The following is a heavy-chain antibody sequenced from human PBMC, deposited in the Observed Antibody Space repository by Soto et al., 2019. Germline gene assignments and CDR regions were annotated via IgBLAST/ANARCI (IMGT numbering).Heavy chain of an antibody. D-gene: IGHD3-22*01. V-gene: IGHV1-2*02. CDR2: INPNSGGT. CDR1: GYTFTGYY. CDR3: ARGLYYYDSSGYCLFSPQTSDAFDI. J-gene: IGHJ3*02. Sequence: SLKVSCKASGYTFTGYYMHWVRQSPGQGLEWMGWINPNSGGTNYAQKFQGRVTMTRDTSISTAYMELSRLRSDDTAVYYCARGLYYYDSSGYCLFSPQTSDAFDIWGQGTMVTVSS.